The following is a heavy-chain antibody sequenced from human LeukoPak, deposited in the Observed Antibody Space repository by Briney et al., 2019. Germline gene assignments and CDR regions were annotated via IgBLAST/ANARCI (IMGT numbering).Heavy chain of an antibody. Sequence: GGSLRLSCVGSGFNVTTNNMYWVRQAPGKGLEWVSYISSSGSTIYYADSVKGRFTISRDNAKNSLYLQMNSLRAEDTAVYYCARDGEAIDYFDYWGQGTLVTVSS. CDR1: GFNVTTNN. CDR2: ISSSGSTI. J-gene: IGHJ4*02. V-gene: IGHV3-11*01. D-gene: IGHD3-16*02. CDR3: ARDGEAIDYFDY.